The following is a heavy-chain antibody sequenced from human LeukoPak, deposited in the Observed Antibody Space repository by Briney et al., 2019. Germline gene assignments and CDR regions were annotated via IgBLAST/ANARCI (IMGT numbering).Heavy chain of an antibody. J-gene: IGHJ4*02. CDR2: ISSSGSTI. V-gene: IGHV3-48*03. CDR1: GFTFSSYE. D-gene: IGHD3-3*01. CDR3: ARDSYPAYDFWSGYYWLDY. Sequence: GGSLRLSCAASGFTFSSYEMNWVRQAPWKGLEWVSYISSSGSTIYYADSVKGRFTISRDNAKNSLYLQMNSLRAEDTPVYYCARDSYPAYDFWSGYYWLDYWGQGTLVTVSS.